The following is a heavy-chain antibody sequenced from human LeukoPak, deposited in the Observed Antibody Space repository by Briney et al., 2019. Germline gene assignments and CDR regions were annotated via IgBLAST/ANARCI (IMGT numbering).Heavy chain of an antibody. D-gene: IGHD6-19*01. V-gene: IGHV5-51*01. CDR1: GYSFTSYW. J-gene: IGHJ4*02. CDR2: IYPGDSDT. CDR3: ARRSGGIAVAGSYFDY. Sequence: GASLQIPSKGSGYSFTSYWIGCVRRMPGKGREWMGIIYPGDSDTRYSPSFQGQVTISADKSISTAYLQRSSLKASDTAMYYCARRSGGIAVAGSYFDYWGQGTPVTVSS.